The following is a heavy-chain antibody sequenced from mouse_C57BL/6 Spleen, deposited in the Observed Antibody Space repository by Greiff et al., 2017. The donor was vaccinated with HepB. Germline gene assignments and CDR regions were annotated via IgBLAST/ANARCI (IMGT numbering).Heavy chain of an antibody. CDR2: INPNNGGT. CDR1: GYTFTDYN. J-gene: IGHJ3*01. CDR3: ARNYGSWAWFAY. Sequence: EVQLQQSGPELVKPGASVKIPCKASGYTFTDYNMDWVKQSHGKSLEWIGDINPNNGGTIYNQKFKGKATLTVDKSSSTAYMELRSLTSEDTAVYYCARNYGSWAWFAYWGQGTLVTVSA. D-gene: IGHD1-1*01. V-gene: IGHV1-18*01.